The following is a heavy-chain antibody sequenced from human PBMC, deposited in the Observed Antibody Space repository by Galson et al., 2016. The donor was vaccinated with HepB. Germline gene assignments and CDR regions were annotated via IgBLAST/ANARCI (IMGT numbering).Heavy chain of an antibody. J-gene: IGHJ1*01. CDR3: STQTTYCSTTSCYRF. CDR2: IDPSDSYI. V-gene: IGHV5-10-1*01. D-gene: IGHD2-2*01. Sequence: QSGAEVKKPGESLTISCKGSGYSFTSYWISWVRHMPGKGLEWMGRIDPSDSYINYSPSFQGHITFSADKSSSTAYLQWTSLKASDTAMYHCSTQTTYCSTTSCYRFWGQGTPVTVSS. CDR1: GYSFTSYW.